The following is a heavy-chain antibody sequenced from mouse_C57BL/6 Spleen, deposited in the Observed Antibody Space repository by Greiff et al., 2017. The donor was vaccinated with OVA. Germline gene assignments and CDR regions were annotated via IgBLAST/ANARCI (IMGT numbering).Heavy chain of an antibody. CDR1: GYTFTSYW. D-gene: IGHD2-3*01. Sequence: QVQLQQPGAELVKPGASVKLSCKASGYTFTSYWMQWVKQRPGQGLEWIGEIDPSDSYTNYNQKFKGKATLTVDTSSSTAYMQLSSLTSEDSAVYYCARDDGYSHWYFDVWGTGTTVTVSS. V-gene: IGHV1-50*01. CDR2: IDPSDSYT. CDR3: ARDDGYSHWYFDV. J-gene: IGHJ1*03.